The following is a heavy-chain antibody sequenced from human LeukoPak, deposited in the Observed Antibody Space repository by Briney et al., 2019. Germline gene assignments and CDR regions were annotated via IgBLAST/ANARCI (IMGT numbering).Heavy chain of an antibody. D-gene: IGHD1-14*01. Sequence: GGSVKVSCKASAYTFTGYYLHWVRQAPGQGLEWMGWLNPNSGGTHYAQKFQDRVTMTRDTSINTAYMELSRLRSDDTAVYHCARGPGDYWGQGPLVTVLS. CDR3: ARGPGDY. CDR2: LNPNSGGT. CDR1: AYTFTGYY. V-gene: IGHV1-2*02. J-gene: IGHJ4*02.